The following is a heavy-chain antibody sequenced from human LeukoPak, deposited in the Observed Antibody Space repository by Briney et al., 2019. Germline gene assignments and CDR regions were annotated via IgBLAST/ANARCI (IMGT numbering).Heavy chain of an antibody. Sequence: GGSLRLSCAASGFTFSSYSMNWVRQAPGKGLEWVSSISSSSSYIYYADSVKGRFTISRDNAKNSLYLQMYSLRAEDTAVYYCARVIGWELLDAFDIWGQGTMVTVSS. D-gene: IGHD1-26*01. J-gene: IGHJ3*02. CDR3: ARVIGWELLDAFDI. V-gene: IGHV3-21*01. CDR2: ISSSSSYI. CDR1: GFTFSSYS.